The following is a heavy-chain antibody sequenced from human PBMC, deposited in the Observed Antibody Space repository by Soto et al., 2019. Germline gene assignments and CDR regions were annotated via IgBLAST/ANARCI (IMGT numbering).Heavy chain of an antibody. CDR2: IYYTGNT. J-gene: IGHJ6*03. Sequence: PSETLSLTCTVSGGSISNRSYYWCWIRQPPGKGLEWIGIIYYTGNTYYKPSLKSRVTISVDTSKNQFSLRLSSVTAADTAVYYCARRSYYYNYYYMDVWGKGTTVTVPS. V-gene: IGHV4-39*01. CDR1: GGSISNRSYY. CDR3: ARRSYYYNYYYMDV.